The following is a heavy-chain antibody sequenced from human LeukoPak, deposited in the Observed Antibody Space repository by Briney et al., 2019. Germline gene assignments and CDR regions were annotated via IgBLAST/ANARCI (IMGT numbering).Heavy chain of an antibody. CDR1: GFTFSDYY. CDR3: ASWDPYYYYMDV. D-gene: IGHD1-26*01. Sequence: GGSLRLSCAASGFTFSDYYMSWIRQAPGKGLEGVSYISSSGSTIYYADSVKGRFTISRDNAKNSLYLQMNSLRAEDTAVYYCASWDPYYYYMDVWGKGTTVTVSS. V-gene: IGHV3-11*01. CDR2: ISSSGSTI. J-gene: IGHJ6*03.